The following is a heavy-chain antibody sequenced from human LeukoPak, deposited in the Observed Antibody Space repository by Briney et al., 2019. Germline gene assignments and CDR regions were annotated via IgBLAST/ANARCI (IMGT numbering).Heavy chain of an antibody. CDR1: GGSISSGSYY. V-gene: IGHV4-61*02. J-gene: IGHJ4*02. Sequence: SQTLSLTCTVSGGSISSGSYYWSWIRQPAGKGLEWIGRIYTSGSTNYNPSLKSRVTISVDTSKNQFSLKLSSVTAADTAVYYCARHAVRGVIITELNYFDYWGQGTLVTVSS. CDR3: ARHAVRGVIITELNYFDY. D-gene: IGHD3-10*01. CDR2: IYTSGST.